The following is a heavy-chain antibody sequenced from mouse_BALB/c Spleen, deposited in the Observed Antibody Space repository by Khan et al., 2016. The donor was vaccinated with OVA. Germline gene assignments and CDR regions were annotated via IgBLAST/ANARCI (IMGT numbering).Heavy chain of an antibody. CDR3: TRSYGYDYLDY. V-gene: IGHV1S81*02. Sequence: VQLQQSGAELVKPGASVKLSCKASGYTLTRYYMYWVKQRPGQGLEWIGGINPGNGGTNLNEKFQNKATLTVDKSSTTVYMQLSILTSEASAVYYCTRSYGYDYLDYGGQGTTLTVSS. CDR2: INPGNGGT. CDR1: GYTLTRYY. J-gene: IGHJ2*01. D-gene: IGHD1-2*01.